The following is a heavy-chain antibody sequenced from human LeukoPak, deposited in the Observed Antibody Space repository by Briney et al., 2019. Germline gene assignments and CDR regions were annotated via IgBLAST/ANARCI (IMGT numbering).Heavy chain of an antibody. V-gene: IGHV4-31*03. CDR3: ARHPTVTTTSQLPYYYFGMDV. J-gene: IGHJ6*02. Sequence: SETLSLTRTVSGGSISSGGYYWSWIRQHPGKGLEWIGYIYYSGSTYYNPSLKSRVTISVDTSKNQFSLKLSSVTAADTAVYYCARHPTVTTTSQLPYYYFGMDVWGQGTTVTVSS. CDR2: IYYSGST. CDR1: GGSISSGGYY. D-gene: IGHD4-11*01.